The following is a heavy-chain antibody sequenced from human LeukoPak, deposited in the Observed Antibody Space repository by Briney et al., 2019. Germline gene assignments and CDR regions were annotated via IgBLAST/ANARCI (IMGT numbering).Heavy chain of an antibody. CDR1: GGSISSSSYY. D-gene: IGHD2-21*01. V-gene: IGHV4-39*07. CDR3: ARDLGYFGSFDI. CDR2: IYYSGST. J-gene: IGHJ3*02. Sequence: SETLSLTCTVSGGSISSSSYYWGWIRQPPGKGLEWIGSIYYSGSTYYNPSLKSRVTISVDTSKNQFSLKLSSVTAADTAVYYCARDLGYFGSFDIWGQGTMVTVSS.